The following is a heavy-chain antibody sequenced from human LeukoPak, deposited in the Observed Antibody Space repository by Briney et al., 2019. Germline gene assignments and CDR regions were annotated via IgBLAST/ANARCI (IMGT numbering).Heavy chain of an antibody. CDR1: GYSFTSDW. Sequence: GEALKISCKVSGYSFTSDWIGWGRQTPGKGLEWMGIIYSGDSDTRYSPSFQGQVTISADKSIRTSYLQWSSLTAADTAMYYCARHTTAAKYDAFDIWGKGTMVPVSS. J-gene: IGHJ3*02. V-gene: IGHV5-51*01. CDR2: IYSGDSDT. D-gene: IGHD4-17*01. CDR3: ARHTTAAKYDAFDI.